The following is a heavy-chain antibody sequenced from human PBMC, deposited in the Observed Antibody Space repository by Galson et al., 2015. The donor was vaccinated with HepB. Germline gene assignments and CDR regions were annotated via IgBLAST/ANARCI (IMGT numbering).Heavy chain of an antibody. CDR2: ISAYNGNT. J-gene: IGHJ4*02. D-gene: IGHD3-22*01. CDR1: GYTFTSYG. V-gene: IGHV1-18*04. CDR3: ARVDRRYYDSSGIDY. Sequence: QSGAEVKKPGASVKVSCKASGYTFTSYGISWVRQAPGQGLERMGWISAYNGNTNYAQKLQGRVTMTTDTSTSTAYMELRSLRSDDTAVYYCARVDRRYYDSSGIDYWGQGTLVTVSS.